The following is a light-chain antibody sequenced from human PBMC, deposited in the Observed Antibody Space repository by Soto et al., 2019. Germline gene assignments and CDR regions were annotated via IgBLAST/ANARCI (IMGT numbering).Light chain of an antibody. Sequence: QSALTPPPSVSGSPGQSVTISCTGTSTDFVSYNRVSWYQQPPGTAPKLIIYEASNRPSGVPDRFSGSKSGNTASLTVSGLQAEDEADYYCNSYADSNNFVFGSGTKVTVL. J-gene: IGLJ1*01. V-gene: IGLV2-18*02. CDR1: STDFVSYNR. CDR3: NSYADSNNFV. CDR2: EAS.